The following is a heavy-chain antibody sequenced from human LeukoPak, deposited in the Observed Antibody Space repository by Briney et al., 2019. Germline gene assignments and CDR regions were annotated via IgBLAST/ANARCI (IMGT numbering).Heavy chain of an antibody. CDR2: ISYSGGST. Sequence: GGSLRLSCAASGFTFSSYATSWVRQAPGKGLEWVSAISYSGGSTYYADSVKGRFTISRDNSKNTLYLQMNSLRAEDTAVYYCAKDKGAVAGTGRTDYWGQGTLVTVSS. CDR3: AKDKGAVAGTGRTDY. J-gene: IGHJ4*02. D-gene: IGHD6-19*01. V-gene: IGHV3-23*01. CDR1: GFTFSSYA.